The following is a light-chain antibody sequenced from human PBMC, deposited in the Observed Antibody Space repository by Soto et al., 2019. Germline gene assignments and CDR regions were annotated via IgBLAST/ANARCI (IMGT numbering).Light chain of an antibody. J-gene: IGLJ2*01. CDR1: SSDVGYYDY. V-gene: IGLV2-14*01. Sequence: QSALTQPASVSGSPGQSITISCTGTSSDVGYYDYVSWYQQLPGKAPKLMISEVSSRPSGVSNRFSGSKSGNTASLTISGLQAEDEADYYCSSYVSSNTVIFGGGTKLTVL. CDR2: EVS. CDR3: SSYVSSNTVI.